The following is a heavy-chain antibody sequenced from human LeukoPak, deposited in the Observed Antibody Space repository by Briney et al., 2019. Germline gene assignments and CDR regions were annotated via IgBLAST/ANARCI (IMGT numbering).Heavy chain of an antibody. CDR3: ASTSIAVAGTFGTASYYYGMDV. CDR2: ISGSGGST. Sequence: GGSLRLSCAASGSTFSSYAMSWVRQAPGKGLEWVSAISGSGGSTYYADSVKGRFTISRDNAKNSLYLQMNSLRAEDTAVYYCASTSIAVAGTFGTASYYYGMDVWGQGTTVTVSS. D-gene: IGHD6-19*01. V-gene: IGHV3-23*01. J-gene: IGHJ6*02. CDR1: GSTFSSYA.